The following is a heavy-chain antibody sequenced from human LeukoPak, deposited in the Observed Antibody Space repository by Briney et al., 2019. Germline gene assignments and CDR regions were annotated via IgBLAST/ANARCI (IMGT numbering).Heavy chain of an antibody. V-gene: IGHV3-7*01. CDR2: INEDGSEK. CDR1: GFTFSSSW. D-gene: IGHD6-19*01. CDR3: TRDSGRFRLDY. J-gene: IGHJ4*02. Sequence: GGSLRLSCAASGFTFSSSWMNRVRQAPGKGLEWVASINEDGSEKYYVDSVKGRFTVSRDNAKNSLYLQLNSLRVEDTAVYYCTRDSGRFRLDYWGQGILVTVSS.